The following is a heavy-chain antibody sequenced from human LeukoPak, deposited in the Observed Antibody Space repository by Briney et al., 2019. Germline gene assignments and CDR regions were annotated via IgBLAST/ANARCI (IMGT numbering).Heavy chain of an antibody. CDR2: ISYDGSNK. CDR1: GFTFSSYG. V-gene: IGHV3-30*03. CDR3: ARLLRGYYFDY. J-gene: IGHJ4*02. D-gene: IGHD4-23*01. Sequence: GGSLRLSCAASGFTFSSYGMHWVRQAPGKGLEWVAVISYDGSNKYYADSVKDRFTISRDNSKNTLYLQMNSLRAEDTAVYYCARLLRGYYFDYWGQGTLVTVSS.